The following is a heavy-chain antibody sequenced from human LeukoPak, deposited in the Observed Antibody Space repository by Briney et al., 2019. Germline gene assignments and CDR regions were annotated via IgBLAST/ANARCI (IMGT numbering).Heavy chain of an antibody. V-gene: IGHV4-61*02. CDR2: IYTSGSS. CDR1: GCSISSDSYY. J-gene: IGHJ5*02. D-gene: IGHD2-21*01. Sequence: SESLYLTCTVSGCSISSDSYYWIWIRQPAGHGLEGIGRIYTSGSSNYNPSLKSRVTISVDTSKNQFSLKLSSVTAADTAVYYCARDGYCGGDCYEGFDPWGQGTLVTVSS. CDR3: ARDGYCGGDCYEGFDP.